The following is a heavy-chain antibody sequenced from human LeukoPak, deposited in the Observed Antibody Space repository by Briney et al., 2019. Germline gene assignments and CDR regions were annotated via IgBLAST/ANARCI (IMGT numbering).Heavy chain of an antibody. CDR2: MILNCGTA. CDR1: GCTFSIYD. D-gene: IGHD2-15*01. Sequence: SVKLSCKASGCTFSIYDISWVRQAPGQGLEWMGRMILNCGTANYGQKFQGRVTITTDKSTSTAYMELSSLRSGDTAVYYCATLAACSGGSCYSEPIDYWGQGTLVTVSS. CDR3: ATLAACSGGSCYSEPIDY. V-gene: IGHV1-69*05. J-gene: IGHJ4*02.